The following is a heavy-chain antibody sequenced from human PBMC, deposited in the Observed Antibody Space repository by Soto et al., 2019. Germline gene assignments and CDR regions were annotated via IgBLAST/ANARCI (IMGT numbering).Heavy chain of an antibody. CDR3: AKDKVYSNYQYYFAS. V-gene: IGHV3-9*01. CDR1: GFTFDDYA. Sequence: PGGSLRLSCAASGFTFDDYAMHWVRQAPGKGLEWVSGISWNSGSIGYADSVRGRFTIPRDNAKNSLYLQMNSLRPEDTALYYCAKDKVYSNYQYYFASWGQGTLVTVSS. J-gene: IGHJ4*02. CDR2: ISWNSGSI. D-gene: IGHD4-4*01.